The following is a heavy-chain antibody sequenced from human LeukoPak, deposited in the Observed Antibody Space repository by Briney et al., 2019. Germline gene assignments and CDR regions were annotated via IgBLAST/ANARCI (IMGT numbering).Heavy chain of an antibody. D-gene: IGHD1-26*01. CDR3: ARELLVGAKTGDH. CDR2: IHSNSGGS. V-gene: IGHV1-2*02. J-gene: IGHJ4*02. Sequence: ASVKLSCKASVYTFTAYYMHWVRHATGQRLEWRGWIHSNSGGSNYAEQFQGRVTMSRDMSISTAYVELSRVRADDTAVYYCARELLVGAKTGDHWRQGTLVSVSS. CDR1: VYTFTAYY.